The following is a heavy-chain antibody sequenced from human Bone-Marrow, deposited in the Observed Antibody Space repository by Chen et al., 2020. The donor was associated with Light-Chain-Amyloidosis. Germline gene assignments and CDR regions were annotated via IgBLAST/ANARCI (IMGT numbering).Heavy chain of an antibody. J-gene: IGHJ6*02. Sequence: EVHLVESGGGLVQPGGSLRLSCAASGFTFSDHYMDWVRQAPGKGLEWVGRFRNKFNGNTTEYAASVKGRFTVSRDDSKNSLYLQMASLRTDDTAVYYCSRGGTSLTRYYSPMDVWGQGTTVTVSS. CDR1: GFTFSDHY. CDR2: FRNKFNGNTT. V-gene: IGHV3-72*01. D-gene: IGHD3-9*01. CDR3: SRGGTSLTRYYSPMDV.